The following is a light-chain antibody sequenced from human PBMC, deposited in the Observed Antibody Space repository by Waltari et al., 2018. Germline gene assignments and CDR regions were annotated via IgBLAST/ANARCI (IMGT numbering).Light chain of an antibody. Sequence: QSGLTQPPSVSGAAGQRVIISCTGTSSNLWSNYHVHWYQQFPGTAPKVLIYANENRPSGIPDRFSASKSGTSASLTITGLQTEDEADYYCQSYDNNLRAWVFGGGTKVTVL. J-gene: IGLJ3*02. CDR1: SSNLWSNYH. CDR3: QSYDNNLRAWV. CDR2: ANE. V-gene: IGLV1-40*01.